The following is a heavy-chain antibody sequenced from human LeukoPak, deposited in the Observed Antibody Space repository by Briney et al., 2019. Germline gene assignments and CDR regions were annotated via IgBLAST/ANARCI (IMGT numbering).Heavy chain of an antibody. CDR2: ISWNSGSI. V-gene: IGHV3-9*01. D-gene: IGHD2-2*01. Sequence: PGGSLRLSCAASGFTFDDYAMHWVRQAPGKGLEWVSGISWNSGSIGYADFVKGRFTISRDNAKNSLYLQMNSLRAEDTALYYCAKDIGTTDIVVVPAALALDYWGQGTLVTVSS. CDR1: GFTFDDYA. CDR3: AKDIGTTDIVVVPAALALDY. J-gene: IGHJ4*02.